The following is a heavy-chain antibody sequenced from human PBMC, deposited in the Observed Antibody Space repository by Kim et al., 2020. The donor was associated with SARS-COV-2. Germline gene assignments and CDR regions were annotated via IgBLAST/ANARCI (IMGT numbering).Heavy chain of an antibody. Sequence: SETLSLTCAVYGGSFSGYYWSWIRQPPGKGLEWIGEINHSGSTNYNPSLKSRVTISVDTSKNQFSLKLSSVTAADTAVYYCARIRLTNYYYYMDVWGKGTTVTVSS. V-gene: IGHV4-34*01. J-gene: IGHJ6*03. CDR3: ARIRLTNYYYYMDV. CDR2: INHSGST. CDR1: GGSFSGYY. D-gene: IGHD5-12*01.